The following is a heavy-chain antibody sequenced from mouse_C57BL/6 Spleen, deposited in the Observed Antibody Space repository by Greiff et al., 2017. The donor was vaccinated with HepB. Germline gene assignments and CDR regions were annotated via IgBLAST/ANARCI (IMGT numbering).Heavy chain of an antibody. V-gene: IGHV1-82*01. CDR3: AKGEGYSNYVAY. D-gene: IGHD2-5*01. CDR2: IYPGDGDT. Sequence: VQLQQSGPELVKPGASVKISCTASGYAFSSSWMNWVKQRPGKGLEWIGRIYPGDGDTNYNGKFKGKATLTADKSSSTAYMQLSSLTSEDSAVYFCAKGEGYSNYVAYWGQGTLVTVSA. J-gene: IGHJ3*01. CDR1: GYAFSSSW.